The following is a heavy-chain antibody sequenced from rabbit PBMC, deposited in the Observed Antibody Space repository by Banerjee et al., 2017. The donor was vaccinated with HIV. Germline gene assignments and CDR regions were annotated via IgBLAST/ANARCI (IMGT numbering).Heavy chain of an antibody. J-gene: IGHJ3*01. Sequence: QSLEESGGGLVQPEGSLKLTCTASGFSFSGSYYMCWVRQAPGKGLEWIACIYAGSSGSTYYASWAKGRFTISKTSSTTVTLQMTSLTAADTATYFCARRYGGSGGTRLDLWGPGTLVTVS. CDR3: ARRYGGSGGTRLDL. V-gene: IGHV1S40*01. D-gene: IGHD4-2*01. CDR2: IYAGSSGST. CDR1: GFSFSGSYY.